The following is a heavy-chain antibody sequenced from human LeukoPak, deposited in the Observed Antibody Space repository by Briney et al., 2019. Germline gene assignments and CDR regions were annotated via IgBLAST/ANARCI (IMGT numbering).Heavy chain of an antibody. CDR2: ISGSGGST. V-gene: IGHV3-23*01. J-gene: IGHJ6*03. CDR3: AKCHGSGSYYNTRPHYYNYMDV. D-gene: IGHD3-10*01. Sequence: PGGSLRLSCAASGFSFSSYAMSWVRQTPGKGLEWVSTISGSGGSTYYADSVKGRFTISRDNSKNTLYLQMNSLRVEDTAVYYCAKCHGSGSYYNTRPHYYNYMDVWGKGTTVTVSS. CDR1: GFSFSSYA.